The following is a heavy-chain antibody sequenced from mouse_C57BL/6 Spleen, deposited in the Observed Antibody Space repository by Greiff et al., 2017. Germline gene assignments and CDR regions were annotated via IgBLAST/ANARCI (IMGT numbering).Heavy chain of an antibody. CDR1: GYTFTDYY. V-gene: IGHV1-26*01. Sequence: VQLQQSGPELVKPGASVKISCKASGYTFTDYYMNWVKQSHGKSLEWIGDINPNNGGTSYNQKFKGKATLTVDKSSSTAYMELRSLTSEDSAVYYCARSYDGYYVPYYFDYWGQGTTLTVSS. D-gene: IGHD2-3*01. J-gene: IGHJ2*01. CDR2: INPNNGGT. CDR3: ARSYDGYYVPYYFDY.